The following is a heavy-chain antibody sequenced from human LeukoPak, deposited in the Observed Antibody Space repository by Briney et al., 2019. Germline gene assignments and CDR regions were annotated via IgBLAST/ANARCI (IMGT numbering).Heavy chain of an antibody. Sequence: SETLSLTCTVSGGSISSSSYYWAWIRQPPGKGLEWIASMSYTGSAYYNPSLKSRVTISVDTSNNQFSLKLSSVTAADTAVYYCASLRAHGSQSYALDYWGQGTLVTVSS. CDR3: ASLRAHGSQSYALDY. J-gene: IGHJ4*02. CDR2: MSYTGSA. V-gene: IGHV4-39*01. D-gene: IGHD3-10*01. CDR1: GGSISSSSYY.